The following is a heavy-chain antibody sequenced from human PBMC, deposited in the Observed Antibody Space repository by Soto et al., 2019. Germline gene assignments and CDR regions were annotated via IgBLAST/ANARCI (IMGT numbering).Heavy chain of an antibody. J-gene: IGHJ3*02. CDR1: GFAVSSNY. Sequence: GGSLRLSCAASGFAVSSNYMSWVRQAPGKGLEWVSVIYSGGSTCYAGSVKGRFTISRDNSKNTLYLQMNSLRAEDTAVYYCAREIAAGSVGGAFDIWSQGTMVTVSS. V-gene: IGHV3-66*01. D-gene: IGHD6-13*01. CDR3: AREIAAGSVGGAFDI. CDR2: IYSGGST.